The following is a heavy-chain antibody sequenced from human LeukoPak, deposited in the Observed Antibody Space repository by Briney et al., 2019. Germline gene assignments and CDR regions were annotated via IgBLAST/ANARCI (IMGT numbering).Heavy chain of an antibody. V-gene: IGHV4-59*01. J-gene: IGHJ4*02. Sequence: SETLSLTCTISVGSISSYYWSWIRQPPGKGLGWIGYIYYSGSTNYNPSLKSRVTISVDTSKNQFSLKLSSVTAADTAVYYCARRVGGDLNYFDYWGQGTLVTVSS. CDR3: ARRVGGDLNYFDY. CDR2: IYYSGST. CDR1: VGSISSYY. D-gene: IGHD4-17*01.